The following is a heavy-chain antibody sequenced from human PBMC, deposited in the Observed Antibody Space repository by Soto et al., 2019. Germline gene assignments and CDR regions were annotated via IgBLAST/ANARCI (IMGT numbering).Heavy chain of an antibody. V-gene: IGHV3-13*01. CDR1: GFTFSEHA. J-gene: IGHJ2*01. CDR2: IGTVGDS. CDR3: SRGTSCNSASCHRIWHFDL. D-gene: IGHD2-15*01. Sequence: EVQLVESGGGLEQPGGSLSLSCAASGFTFSEHAMPWVRQRTGGGLEWVAAIGTVGDSYYSGSVKGRFTISRENATNSLHLQLNDLTVGDTAVYFCSRGTSCNSASCHRIWHFDLWGRGTLVTVST.